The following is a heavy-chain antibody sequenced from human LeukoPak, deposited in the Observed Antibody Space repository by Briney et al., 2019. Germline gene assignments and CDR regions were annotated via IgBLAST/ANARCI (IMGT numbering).Heavy chain of an antibody. CDR2: IKPDGSQT. V-gene: IGHV3-7*01. CDR3: ARPGPPGDGYNPPDY. J-gene: IGHJ4*01. Sequence: SGGSLRLSCAASGFTFNSYLMSWVRQAPGKGLEWVANIKPDGSQTWYVDSVKGRFTISRDNSNNMVYLQMTSLGLEDTALYFCARPGPPGDGYNPPDYWGQGSLVIVSS. CDR1: GFTFNSYL. D-gene: IGHD5-24*01.